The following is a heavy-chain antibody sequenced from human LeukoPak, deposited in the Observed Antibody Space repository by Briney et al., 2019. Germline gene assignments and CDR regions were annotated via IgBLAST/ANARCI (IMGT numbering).Heavy chain of an antibody. J-gene: IGHJ3*02. Sequence: PSETLSLTCAVSGYSISSGYYWGWIRQPPGKGLEWIGSIYHSGSTYYNPSLKSRVTISVDTSKNQFFLKLSSVTAADTAVYYCARLGAFDIWGQGTMVTVSS. CDR3: ARLGAFDI. V-gene: IGHV4-38-2*01. CDR2: IYHSGST. D-gene: IGHD7-27*01. CDR1: GYSISSGYY.